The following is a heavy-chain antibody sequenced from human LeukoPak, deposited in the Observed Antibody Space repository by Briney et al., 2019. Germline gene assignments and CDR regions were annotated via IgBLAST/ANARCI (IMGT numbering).Heavy chain of an antibody. V-gene: IGHV3-15*01. J-gene: IGHJ4*02. CDR3: TTLRGAAAFGY. Sequence: GGSLRLPCAASGFTFSNAWMSWVRQAPGKGLEWVGRIKSTTDGGTTDYAAPVKGRFTISRDDSKNTLYLQMNSLKTEDTAVYYCTTLRGAAAFGYWGQGTLVTVSS. CDR2: IKSTTDGGTT. CDR1: GFTFSNAW. D-gene: IGHD6-13*01.